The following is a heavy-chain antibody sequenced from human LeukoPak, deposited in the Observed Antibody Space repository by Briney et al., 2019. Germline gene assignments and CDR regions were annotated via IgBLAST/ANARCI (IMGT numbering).Heavy chain of an antibody. V-gene: IGHV1-69*04. J-gene: IGHJ2*01. Sequence: SVKVSCKASGGTFSSYAISWVRQAPGQGLEWMGRIIPILDITNYAQKFQGRVTITADKSTSTAYMELSSLRSEDTAVYYCARDSTYYDSSGSNYWYFDLWGRGTLVTVSS. D-gene: IGHD3-22*01. CDR2: IIPILDIT. CDR1: GGTFSSYA. CDR3: ARDSTYYDSSGSNYWYFDL.